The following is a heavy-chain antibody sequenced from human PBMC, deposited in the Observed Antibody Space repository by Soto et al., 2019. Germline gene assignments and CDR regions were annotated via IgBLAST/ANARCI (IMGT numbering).Heavy chain of an antibody. D-gene: IGHD2-2*03. Sequence: EVQLVETGGGLIQPGGSLRLSCAASGFTVSSNYMSWVRQAPGKGLEWVSVIYSGGSTYYADSVKGRFTISRDNSKNTLYLQMNSLRAEDTAVYYCARDAGYCSSTSCSLLGYWGQGTLVTVSS. CDR1: GFTVSSNY. CDR2: IYSGGST. V-gene: IGHV3-53*02. J-gene: IGHJ4*02. CDR3: ARDAGYCSSTSCSLLGY.